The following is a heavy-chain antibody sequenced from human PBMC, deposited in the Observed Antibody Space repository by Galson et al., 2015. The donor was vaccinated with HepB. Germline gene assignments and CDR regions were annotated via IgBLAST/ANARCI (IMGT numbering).Heavy chain of an antibody. V-gene: IGHV1-18*01. J-gene: IGHJ6*02. D-gene: IGHD3-10*01. Sequence: SVKVSCKASGYTFTSYGISWVRQAPGQGLEWMGWISAYNGNTNYAQKLQGRVTITADKSTSMAYMELSSLRSEDTAVYYCASWFFSGTHQGLHYWYAMDVWGQGTTVTVSS. CDR2: ISAYNGNT. CDR3: ASWFFSGTHQGLHYWYAMDV. CDR1: GYTFTSYG.